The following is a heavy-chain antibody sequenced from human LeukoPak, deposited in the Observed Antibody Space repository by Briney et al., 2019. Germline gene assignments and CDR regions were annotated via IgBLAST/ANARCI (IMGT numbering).Heavy chain of an antibody. Sequence: GGSLRLSCAASGFTFSNYAMNWVRQAPGKGLEWVSTITSGENTYYAGSVKGRFTISRDNSKNTLFLQMNSLRPDDTSMYYCVTDLPGINWYVHWGQGTLVTVSS. J-gene: IGHJ5*02. CDR1: GFTFSNYA. V-gene: IGHV3-23*01. CDR3: VTDLPGINWYVH. CDR2: ITSGENT. D-gene: IGHD3-3*02.